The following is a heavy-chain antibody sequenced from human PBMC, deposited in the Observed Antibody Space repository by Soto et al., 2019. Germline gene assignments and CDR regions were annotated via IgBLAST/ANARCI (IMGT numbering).Heavy chain of an antibody. CDR1: GFTFSSYS. D-gene: IGHD2-2*01. Sequence: PGGSLRLSCAASGFTFSSYSMNWVRQAAGKGLEWVSSISSSSSYIYYADSVKGRFTISRDNAKNSLYLQMNSLRAEDTAVYYCARDRDVVVPAACWFDPWGQGTLVTVSS. CDR2: ISSSSSYI. J-gene: IGHJ5*02. CDR3: ARDRDVVVPAACWFDP. V-gene: IGHV3-21*01.